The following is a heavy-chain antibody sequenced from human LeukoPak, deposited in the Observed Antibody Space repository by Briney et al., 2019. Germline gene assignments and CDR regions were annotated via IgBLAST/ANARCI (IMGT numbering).Heavy chain of an antibody. D-gene: IGHD6-6*01. J-gene: IGHJ5*02. CDR3: ARDVAARPRWFAP. V-gene: IGHV3-23*01. CDR1: GFAFRSFD. CDR2: LSGSGDTT. Sequence: PGGSLRLSCAASGFAFRSFDMSWVRQAPGKGLEWVSSLSGSGDTTYYADSVKGRFTISRDNSNNTLYLQMNSLRAEDTAVYYCARDVAARPRWFAPWGQGTLVTVSS.